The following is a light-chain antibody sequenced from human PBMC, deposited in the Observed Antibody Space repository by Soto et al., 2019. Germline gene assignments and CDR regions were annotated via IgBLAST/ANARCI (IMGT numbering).Light chain of an antibody. V-gene: IGKV3-11*01. J-gene: IGKJ2*01. Sequence: EIVLTQSPATLSLSPGERATLSCRASQSVSSYLAWYQQKPGQAPRLLIYDASNRATGIPARLSGSGSGTDFTLTISSLEPEDFAVYYCQQRSNWPSRYTFGQGNKLEIK. CDR2: DAS. CDR1: QSVSSY. CDR3: QQRSNWPSRYT.